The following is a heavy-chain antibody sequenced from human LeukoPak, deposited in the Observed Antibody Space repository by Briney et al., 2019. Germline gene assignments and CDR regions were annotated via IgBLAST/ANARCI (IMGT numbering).Heavy chain of an antibody. CDR3: ARGVDTAMGGSPRRALDI. CDR1: GGSISSYY. CDR2: IYYSGST. J-gene: IGHJ3*02. D-gene: IGHD5-18*01. V-gene: IGHV4-59*01. Sequence: SSETLSLTCTVSGGSISSYYWSWIRQPPGKGLEWIGYIYYSGSTNYNPSLKSRVTISVDTSKNQFSLKLSSVTAADTAVYYCARGVDTAMGGSPRRALDIWGQGTMVTVSS.